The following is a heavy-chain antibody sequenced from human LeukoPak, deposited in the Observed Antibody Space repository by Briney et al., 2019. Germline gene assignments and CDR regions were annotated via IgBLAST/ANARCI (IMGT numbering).Heavy chain of an antibody. CDR3: ARLHYGDHMDV. CDR2: INHSGST. J-gene: IGHJ6*03. Sequence: PSETLSLTCAVYGGSFSGYYWSWIRQPPGKGLEWIGEINHSGSTNYNPSLKSRVTISVDTSKNQFSLKLSSVTAADTAVYYCARLHYGDHMDVWGKGTTVTISS. V-gene: IGHV4-34*01. CDR1: GGSFSGYY. D-gene: IGHD4-17*01.